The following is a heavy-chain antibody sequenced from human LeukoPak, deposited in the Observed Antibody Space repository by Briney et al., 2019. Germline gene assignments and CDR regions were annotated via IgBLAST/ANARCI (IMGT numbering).Heavy chain of an antibody. CDR2: ISAYNGNT. CDR1: GYTFTSYG. V-gene: IGHV1-18*01. CDR3: AREKGGSARPEMVYYYYMGV. Sequence: ASVKVSCKASGYTFTSYGISWVRQAPGQGLEWMGWISAYNGNTNYAQKLQGRVTMTTDTSTSTAYMELRSLRSDDTAVYYCAREKGGSARPEMVYYYYMGVWGKGTTVTVSS. D-gene: IGHD6-6*01. J-gene: IGHJ6*03.